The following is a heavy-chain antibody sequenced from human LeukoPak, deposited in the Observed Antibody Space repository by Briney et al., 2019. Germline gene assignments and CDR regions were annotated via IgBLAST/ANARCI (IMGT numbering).Heavy chain of an antibody. Sequence: GSSVKVSCKASGGTFSSYAISWVRQAPGQGLEWMGGIIPIFGTANYAQKFQGRVTITTDESTSTAYMELSSLRSEDTAVYYCARSVGDFWSGYDNQYFDYWGQGTLVTVSS. V-gene: IGHV1-69*05. CDR1: GGTFSSYA. J-gene: IGHJ4*02. CDR3: ARSVGDFWSGYDNQYFDY. D-gene: IGHD3-3*01. CDR2: IIPIFGTA.